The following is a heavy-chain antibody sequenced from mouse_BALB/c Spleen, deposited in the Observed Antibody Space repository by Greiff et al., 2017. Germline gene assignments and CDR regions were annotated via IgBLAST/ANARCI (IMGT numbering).Heavy chain of an antibody. D-gene: IGHD2-3*01. J-gene: IGHJ3*01. V-gene: IGHV14-1*02. CDR2: IDPENGNT. CDR1: GFNIKDYY. CDR3: AKDDGYYEAY. Sequence: EQLKQSGAELVRPGALVKLSCKASGFNIKDYYMHWVKQRPEQGLEWIGWIDPENGNTIYDPKFQGKASITADTSSNTAYLQLSSLTSEDTAVYYCAKDDGYYEAYWGQGTLVTVSA.